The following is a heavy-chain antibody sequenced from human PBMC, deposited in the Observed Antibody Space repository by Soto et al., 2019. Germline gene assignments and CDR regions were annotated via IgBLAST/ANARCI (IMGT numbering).Heavy chain of an antibody. V-gene: IGHV3-23*01. CDR3: AKGPTVLLAYYFDY. D-gene: IGHD4-17*01. CDR2: ISGSGGST. CDR1: GFTFSSYA. Sequence: GGSLRLSCAASGFTFSSYAMSWVRQAPGKGLEWVSAISGSGGSTYYADSVKGRFTISRDNSKNTLYLQMNSLRAEDTAIYYCAKGPTVLLAYYFDYWGQGTLVTVSS. J-gene: IGHJ4*02.